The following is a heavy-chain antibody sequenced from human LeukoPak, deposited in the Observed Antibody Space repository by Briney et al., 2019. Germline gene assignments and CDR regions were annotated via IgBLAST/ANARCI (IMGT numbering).Heavy chain of an antibody. CDR1: GGSISSYY. D-gene: IGHD2-2*01. J-gene: IGHJ6*02. Sequence: LSLTCTVSGGSISSYYWSWIRQPPGKGLEWVSYISSSGSTIYYADSVKGRFTISRDNAKNSLYLQMNSLRAEDTAVYYCARDIGCSSTSCYGDYYYGMDVWGQGTTVTVSS. V-gene: IGHV3-11*01. CDR2: ISSSGSTI. CDR3: ARDIGCSSTSCYGDYYYGMDV.